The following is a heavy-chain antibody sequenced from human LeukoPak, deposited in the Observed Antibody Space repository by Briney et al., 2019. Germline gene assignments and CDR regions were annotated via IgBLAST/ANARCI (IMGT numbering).Heavy chain of an antibody. CDR2: IYYSGST. J-gene: IGHJ2*01. D-gene: IGHD3-22*01. CDR1: GGSISSGGYY. Sequence: SETLSLTCTVSGGSISSGGYYWSWIRQHPGKGLEWIGYIYYSGSTYYNPSLKSRVTISVDTSKNQFSLKLSSVTAADTAVYYCARVTISDSSGTPPWYFDLWGRGTLVTVSS. CDR3: ARVTISDSSGTPPWYFDL. V-gene: IGHV4-31*03.